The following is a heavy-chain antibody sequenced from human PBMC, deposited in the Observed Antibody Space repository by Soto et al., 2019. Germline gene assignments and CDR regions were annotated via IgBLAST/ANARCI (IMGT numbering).Heavy chain of an antibody. J-gene: IGHJ4*02. CDR3: ALLAIFGVVMPGIYFDY. Sequence: ASVKVSCKASGYTFTSYAMHWVRQAPGQRLEWMGWINAGNGNTKYSQKFQGRVTMARDTSASTAYMELSSLRSEDTAVYYCALLAIFGVVMPGIYFDYWGQGTLVTVSS. D-gene: IGHD3-3*01. V-gene: IGHV1-3*01. CDR2: INAGNGNT. CDR1: GYTFTSYA.